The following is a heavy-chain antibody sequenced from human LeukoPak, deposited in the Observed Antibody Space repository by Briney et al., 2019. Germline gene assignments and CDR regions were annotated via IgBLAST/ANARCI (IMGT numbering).Heavy chain of an antibody. D-gene: IGHD2-15*01. J-gene: IGHJ4*02. V-gene: IGHV4-39*07. CDR2: IYYSGTT. Sequence: SETLSLTCTVSGGSICSSGYYWGWIRQPPGKGLEWIGIIYYSGTTYYNPSLKSRVTISIDTSKNQFSLKLTSVTAADTAVYFCARNFPGVGSSGGSCYDYWGQGTLVTISS. CDR1: GGSICSSGYY. CDR3: ARNFPGVGSSGGSCYDY.